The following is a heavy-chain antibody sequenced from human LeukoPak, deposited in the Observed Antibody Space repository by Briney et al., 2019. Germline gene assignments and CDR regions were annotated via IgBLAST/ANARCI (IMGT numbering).Heavy chain of an antibody. CDR1: VHTFTIYD. D-gene: IGHD6-13*01. J-gene: IGHJ6*02. CDR2: MNPNSGNT. V-gene: IGHV1-8*01. CDR3: ARAYSSSWPINYYYYYGMDV. Sequence: ASVKVSCKAPVHTFTIYDINWVRQATGQGLEWMGWMNPNSGNTGYAQKFQGRVTMTRNTSISTAYMELSSLRSEDTAVYYCARAYSSSWPINYYYYYGMDVWGQGTTVTVSS.